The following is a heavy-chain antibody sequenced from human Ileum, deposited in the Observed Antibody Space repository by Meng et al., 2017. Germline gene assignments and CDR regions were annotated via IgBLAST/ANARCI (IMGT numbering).Heavy chain of an antibody. J-gene: IGHJ3*02. CDR3: ARATRVTGNTKDAYDI. CDR1: GYTFTGNY. V-gene: IGHV1-2*02. D-gene: IGHD2-21*02. CDR2: INPNNGDT. Sequence: ASVKVSCKASGYTFTGNYMHWVRQAPGQGLESMGWINPNNGDTKYVKKFQGRVTMTRDTSISTAYMELSGLTSDDTAVYYCARATRVTGNTKDAYDIWGQGTRVT.